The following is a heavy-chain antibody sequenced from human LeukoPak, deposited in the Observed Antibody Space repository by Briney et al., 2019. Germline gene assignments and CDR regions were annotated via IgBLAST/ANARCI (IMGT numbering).Heavy chain of an antibody. J-gene: IGHJ4*02. CDR3: ARDHNYAFDN. CDR2: IGISSGNT. Sequence: GGSLRLSCTASGFPFSDYSMNWVRQAPGKGLEWIPYIGISSGNTKYADSVKGRFTISADNARNSLYLQMNSLRVEDTAVYYCARDHNYAFDNWGQGTLVSVSS. D-gene: IGHD1-1*01. V-gene: IGHV3-48*04. CDR1: GFPFSDYS.